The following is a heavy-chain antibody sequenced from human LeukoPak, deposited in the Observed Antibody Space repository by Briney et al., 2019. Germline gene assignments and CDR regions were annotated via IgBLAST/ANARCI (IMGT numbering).Heavy chain of an antibody. J-gene: IGHJ1*01. D-gene: IGHD4-17*01. V-gene: IGHV3-9*01. Sequence: PGRSLRLSCAASGFTFSSYGMHWVRQAPGKGLEWVSGISWNSGSIGYADSVKGRFTISRDNAKNSLYLQMNSLRAEDTALYYCAKDGHDYGDFEYFQHWGQGTLVTVSS. CDR2: ISWNSGSI. CDR3: AKDGHDYGDFEYFQH. CDR1: GFTFSSYG.